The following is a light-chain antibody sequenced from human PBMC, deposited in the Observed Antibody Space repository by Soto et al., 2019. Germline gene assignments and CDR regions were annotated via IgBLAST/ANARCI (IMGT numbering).Light chain of an antibody. V-gene: IGKV1-27*01. Sequence: DIQMTQSPSSLSASVGDRVTITCRASQGISNYLAWYQQKPGKVPKLLIYAASTLQSGVPSRFSGSGSGTDFTLTISSLQPEDVATYYCQKYNSAPLTWTFGQGTKVEIK. CDR2: AAS. J-gene: IGKJ1*01. CDR3: QKYNSAPLTWT. CDR1: QGISNY.